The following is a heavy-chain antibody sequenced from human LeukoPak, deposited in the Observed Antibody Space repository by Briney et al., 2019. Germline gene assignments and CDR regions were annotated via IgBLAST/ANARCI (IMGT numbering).Heavy chain of an antibody. Sequence: PSETLSLTCTVSGDSVSRGRYSWSWIRQPPGKGLEWIGNIFYSGSTTYNPSLKSRVTISIDASKNQFSLKVSSGTAADTAVYYCARGVGATHGWFVPWGQGTLVTVSS. CDR3: ARGVGATHGWFVP. CDR2: IFYSGST. CDR1: GDSVSRGRYS. D-gene: IGHD1-26*01. J-gene: IGHJ5*02. V-gene: IGHV4-61*01.